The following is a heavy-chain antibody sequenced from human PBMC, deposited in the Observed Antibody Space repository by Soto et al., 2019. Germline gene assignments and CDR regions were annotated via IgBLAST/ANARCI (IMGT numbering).Heavy chain of an antibody. V-gene: IGHV3-15*01. CDR1: GFTFSNVW. CDR3: VTVLPHAICWFVY. D-gene: IGHD3-10*02. Sequence: PGGSLRLSCAASGFTFSNVWLSWVRQGPGKGLEWLGRIKSRTEKETTDYASPARGSFIISRDDSKNMLYLQLNSLKSEATGVYCCVTVLPHAICWFVYLGPGAPVTVSS. J-gene: IGHJ4*02. CDR2: IKSRTEKETT.